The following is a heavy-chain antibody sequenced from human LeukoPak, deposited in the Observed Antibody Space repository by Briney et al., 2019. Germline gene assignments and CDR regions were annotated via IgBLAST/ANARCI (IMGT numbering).Heavy chain of an antibody. J-gene: IGHJ5*02. V-gene: IGHV1-46*01. D-gene: IGHD3-3*01. CDR2: INPSGGST. Sequence: ASVKVSCKASGYTFTSYYMHWVRQAPGQGLEWMGIINPSGGSTSYAQKFQGRVTMTRDMSTSTVYMELSSLRSEDTAVYYCGRGVRSGREKNWFDPWGQGTLVTVSS. CDR1: GYTFTSYY. CDR3: GRGVRSGREKNWFDP.